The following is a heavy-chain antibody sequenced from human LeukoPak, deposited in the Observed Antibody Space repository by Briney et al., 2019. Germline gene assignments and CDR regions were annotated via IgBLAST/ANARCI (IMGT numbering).Heavy chain of an antibody. Sequence: APVKVSCKASGYTFTSYGISWVRQAPGQGLEWMGWISAYNGNTNYAQKLQGRVTMTTDTSTSTAYMELRSLRSDDTAVYYCARGSSWGVASSAVAGNFDYWGQGTLVTVSS. V-gene: IGHV1-18*01. CDR2: ISAYNGNT. J-gene: IGHJ4*02. CDR3: ARGSSWGVASSAVAGNFDY. CDR1: GYTFTSYG. D-gene: IGHD6-19*01.